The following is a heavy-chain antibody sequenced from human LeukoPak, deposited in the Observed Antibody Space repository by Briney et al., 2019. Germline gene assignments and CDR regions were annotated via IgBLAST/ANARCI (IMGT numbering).Heavy chain of an antibody. CDR2: MSYSGRT. CDR1: RGSISISNYY. V-gene: IGHV4-39*07. J-gene: IGHJ5*02. D-gene: IGHD4-17*01. Sequence: SETLSLTCTVSRGSISISNYYWGWIRQPPGKGLEWIGRMSYSGRTYYNPSLKTRVTVALEGSQNQFSLNLISVTAADTAVYYCARSPQGTATTANWLDPWGQGTLVTVSS. CDR3: ARSPQGTATTANWLDP.